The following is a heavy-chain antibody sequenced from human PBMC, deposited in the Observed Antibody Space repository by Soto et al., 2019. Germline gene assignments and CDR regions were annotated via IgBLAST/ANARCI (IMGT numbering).Heavy chain of an antibody. CDR2: ISYDGSNK. CDR3: AKCFAPYYYYMDV. Sequence: PGGSLRLSCAASGFTFSSYGMHWVRQAPGKGLEWVAVISYDGSNKYYADSVKGRFTISRDNSKNTLYLQMNSLRAEDTAVYYCAKCFAPYYYYMDVWGKGTTVTVSS. CDR1: GFTFSSYG. D-gene: IGHD3-3*01. J-gene: IGHJ6*03. V-gene: IGHV3-30*18.